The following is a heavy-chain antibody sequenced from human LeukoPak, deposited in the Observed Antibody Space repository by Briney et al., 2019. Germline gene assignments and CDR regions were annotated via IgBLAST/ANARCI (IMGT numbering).Heavy chain of an antibody. D-gene: IGHD4-11*01. V-gene: IGHV4-4*09. Sequence: SETLSLTCTVSGGSISGSYWSWIRQPPGKGLEWIGYIYTGGNTNYNPSLKSRVTISVDTSKNQFSLRLSSVTAADTAVYYCARLLTTAYFDYWGQGTLVTVSS. J-gene: IGHJ4*02. CDR2: IYTGGNT. CDR3: ARLLTTAYFDY. CDR1: GGSISGSY.